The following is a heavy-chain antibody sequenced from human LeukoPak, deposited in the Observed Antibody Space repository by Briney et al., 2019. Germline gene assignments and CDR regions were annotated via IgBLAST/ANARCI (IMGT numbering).Heavy chain of an antibody. Sequence: ASVKVSCKASGYTFTGYYMHRGRQAPGRGLEWMGWINPNSGSTNYAQKFQGRVTMTRDTSISTAYMELSRLRPDDTAVYYCARERAITIFGVVITETTYHYGMDVWGQGTTVTVSS. V-gene: IGHV1-2*02. CDR3: ARERAITIFGVVITETTYHYGMDV. CDR2: INPNSGST. CDR1: GYTFTGYY. J-gene: IGHJ6*02. D-gene: IGHD3-3*01.